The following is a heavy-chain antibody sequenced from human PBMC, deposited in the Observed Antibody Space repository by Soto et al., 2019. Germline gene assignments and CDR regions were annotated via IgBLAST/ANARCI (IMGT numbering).Heavy chain of an antibody. CDR3: ARADEGSGSGSYEYGMDV. CDR1: GGYISSGGYY. CDR2: IYYSGST. D-gene: IGHD3-3*01. J-gene: IGHJ6*02. Sequence: SETLSLTCTVSGGYISSGGYYWSWIRQHPGKSLEWIGYIYYSGSTYYNPSLKSRVTISVDTSKNQFSLKLSSVTAADTAVYYCARADEGSGSGSYEYGMDVWGQGTTVTVSS. V-gene: IGHV4-31*03.